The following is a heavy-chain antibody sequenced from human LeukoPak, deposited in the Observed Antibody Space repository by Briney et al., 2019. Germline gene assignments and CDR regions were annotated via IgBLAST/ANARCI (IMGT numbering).Heavy chain of an antibody. CDR1: GFTFSSYW. J-gene: IGHJ4*02. Sequence: GGSLRLSCAASGFTFSSYWMSWVRQAPGKGLEWVANIKQDGSEKYYVDSVKGRFTISRDNAKNSLYLQMNSLRAEDTAVYYCAAPGYSSSWYEDYWGQGTLVTVSS. CDR3: AAPGYSSSWYEDY. D-gene: IGHD6-13*01. CDR2: IKQDGSEK. V-gene: IGHV3-7*03.